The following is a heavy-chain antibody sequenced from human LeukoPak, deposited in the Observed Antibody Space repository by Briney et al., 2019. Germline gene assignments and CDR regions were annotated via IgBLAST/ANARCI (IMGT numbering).Heavy chain of an antibody. V-gene: IGHV3-15*07. CDR1: GFTFSNAY. Sequence: GGSLRLSCAASGFTFSNAYMNWVCQAPGKGLEWVGRIKPKTDGETTEYAAPVKGRFSISRDDSKNMLYLQMNSLKTEDTAVYYCITPLPYSAQGGQGTLVTVSS. CDR3: ITPLPYSAQ. D-gene: IGHD2-21*01. J-gene: IGHJ4*02. CDR2: IKPKTDGETT.